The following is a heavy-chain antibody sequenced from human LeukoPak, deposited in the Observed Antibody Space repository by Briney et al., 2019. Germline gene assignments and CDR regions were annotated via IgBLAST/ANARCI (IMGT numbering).Heavy chain of an antibody. V-gene: IGHV3-7*05. J-gene: IGHJ4*02. CDR3: ARRGTSSSWAHFDY. CDR2: INQDGSEI. Sequence: GGSLRLSCAASGFIFSTYWLTWVRQAPGKGPEWVANINQDGSEIYYVDSVQGRFTISRDNVKNSLYLQMNSLGAEDTAVYYCARRGTSSSWAHFDYWGQGTLVTVSS. D-gene: IGHD6-13*01. CDR1: GFIFSTYW.